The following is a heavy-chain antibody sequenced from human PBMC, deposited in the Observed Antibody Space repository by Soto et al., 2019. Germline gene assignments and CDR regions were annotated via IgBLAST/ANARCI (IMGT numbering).Heavy chain of an antibody. CDR1: GVSISSDYYY. D-gene: IGHD3-3*01. J-gene: IGHJ4*02. Sequence: QVQLPESGPVLVRPSQTLSLTCTVSGVSISSDYYYWTWIRQPPGEGLEWIGYIYSSGSTSSNPSLKCRVTTSLDTSKTQLYLKLCSVTAAGTAVYYCARDLYFWSRFWGQGTMGTVSS. CDR3: ARDLYFWSRF. V-gene: IGHV4-30-4*01. CDR2: IYSSGST.